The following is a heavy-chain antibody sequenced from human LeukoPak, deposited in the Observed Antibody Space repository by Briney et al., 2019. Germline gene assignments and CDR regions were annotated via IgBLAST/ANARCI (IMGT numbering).Heavy chain of an antibody. D-gene: IGHD6-13*01. Sequence: ASVKVSCKASGYTFTGYYMHWVRQAPGQGLAWMGWINPNSGGTNYAQKFQGWVTMTRDTSISTAYMELSSLRSDDTAVYYCARDLGLGYSSSWYWFDPWGQGTLVTVSS. CDR2: INPNSGGT. J-gene: IGHJ5*02. CDR3: ARDLGLGYSSSWYWFDP. CDR1: GYTFTGYY. V-gene: IGHV1-2*04.